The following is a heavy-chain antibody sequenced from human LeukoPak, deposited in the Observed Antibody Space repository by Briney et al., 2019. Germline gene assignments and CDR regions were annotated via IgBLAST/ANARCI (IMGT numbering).Heavy chain of an antibody. V-gene: IGHV4-34*01. CDR1: GRSFSHYY. J-gene: IGHJ1*01. CDR3: ARRLIGYCSGGSCYSGYFQH. Sequence: SETLSLTCAVYGRSFSHYYWSWIRQPPGKGLKWIGEINHSGSTTYNPPLKSRVTISVDTSKNQFSLKLSFVTAADTAVYYCARRLIGYCSGGSCYSGYFQHWGQGTLVTVSS. CDR2: INHSGST. D-gene: IGHD2-15*01.